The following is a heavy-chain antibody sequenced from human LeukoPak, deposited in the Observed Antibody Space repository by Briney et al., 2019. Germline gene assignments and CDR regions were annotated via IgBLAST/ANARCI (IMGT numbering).Heavy chain of an antibody. J-gene: IGHJ4*02. V-gene: IGHV4-31*03. CDR3: AGASGGIAAAGIDY. D-gene: IGHD6-13*01. Sequence: PSQTLSLTCTVSGGSISSGGYYWSWIRQHPGKGLEWIGYIYYSGSTYYNPSLKSRVTISVDTSKNQFSLKLSSVTAADTAVYYCAGASGGIAAAGIDYWGQGTLVTVSS. CDR1: GGSISSGGYY. CDR2: IYYSGST.